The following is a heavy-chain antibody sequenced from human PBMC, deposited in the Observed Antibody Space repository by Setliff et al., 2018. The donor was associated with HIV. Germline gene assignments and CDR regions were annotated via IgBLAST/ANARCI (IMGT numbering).Heavy chain of an antibody. J-gene: IGHJ5*02. CDR2: IRYDGSNK. D-gene: IGHD6-13*01. V-gene: IGHV3-30*02. Sequence: GSLSLSCAASGFTFSSYGMHWVRQAPGKGLEWVAFIRYDGSNKYYADSVKGRFTISRDNSKNTLYLQMNSLRAEDTAVYYCAKQTVSSSWSNWFDPWGQGTLVTVSS. CDR3: AKQTVSSSWSNWFDP. CDR1: GFTFSSYG.